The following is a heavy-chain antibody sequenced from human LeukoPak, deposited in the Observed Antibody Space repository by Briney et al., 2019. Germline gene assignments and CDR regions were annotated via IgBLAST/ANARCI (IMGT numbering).Heavy chain of an antibody. CDR1: GFTFSRYA. V-gene: IGHV3-23*01. J-gene: IGHJ4*02. CDR2: ISGSGDTT. D-gene: IGHD2-8*01. CDR3: AKDFGDCSNGVCYGKPFDY. Sequence: GGSLRLSCAASGFTFSRYAMSWARQAPGKGLEWVSGISGSGDTTYYADPVKGRFTISRDNSKNTLYLQMNSLRAEDTAVYYCAKDFGDCSNGVCYGKPFDYWGQRTIVTASS.